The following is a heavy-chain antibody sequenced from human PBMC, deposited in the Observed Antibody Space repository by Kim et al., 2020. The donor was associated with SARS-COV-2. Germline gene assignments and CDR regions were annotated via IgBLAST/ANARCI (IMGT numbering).Heavy chain of an antibody. CDR1: GGSFSGHY. CDR3: ASGRAGVVAAPILGIGPHYDYFIMDV. V-gene: IGHV4-34*01. Sequence: SETLSLTCAVYGGSFSGHYWSWIRQPPGKGLEWIGEIHQSGSTNYSPSLKSRVTISVDTSKNQFSLKLSSVTAADTGFYYCASGRAGVVAAPILGIGPHYDYFIMDVWGHGTTVTVSS. CDR2: IHQSGST. J-gene: IGHJ6*02. D-gene: IGHD2-2*02.